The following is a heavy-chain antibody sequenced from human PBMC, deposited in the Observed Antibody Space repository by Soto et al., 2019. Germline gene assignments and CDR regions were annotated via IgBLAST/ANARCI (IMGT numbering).Heavy chain of an antibody. D-gene: IGHD3-3*01. CDR1: GGSISSSSYY. CDR2: IYYSGST. CDR3: ARRRLTTYYDFWGGDGFDY. Sequence: SETLSLTCTVSGGSISSSSYYWGWIRQPPGKGLEWIGSIYYSGSTYYNPSLKSRVTISVDTSKNQFSLKLSSVTAADTAVYYCARRRLTTYYDFWGGDGFDYWGQGTLVTVSS. J-gene: IGHJ4*02. V-gene: IGHV4-39*01.